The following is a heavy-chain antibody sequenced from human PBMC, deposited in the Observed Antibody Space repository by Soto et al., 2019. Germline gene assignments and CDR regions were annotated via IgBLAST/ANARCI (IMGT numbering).Heavy chain of an antibody. CDR2: ISGYNGNT. D-gene: IGHD6-13*01. CDR1: GYTFTTYG. V-gene: IGHV1-18*01. J-gene: IGHJ1*01. CDR3: GRERDGSSWSSAEYLQH. Sequence: ASVKVSCKASGYTFTTYGIHWVRQAPGQGLEWMGWISGYNGNTNYAQKFKGRVTMTTDTSTTTAYMDLRSLRSDDTAVYYCGRERDGSSWSSAEYLQHWC.